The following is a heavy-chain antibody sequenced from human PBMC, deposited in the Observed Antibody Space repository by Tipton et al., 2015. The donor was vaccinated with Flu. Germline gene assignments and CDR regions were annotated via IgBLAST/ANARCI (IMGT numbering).Heavy chain of an antibody. D-gene: IGHD4-23*01. CDR3: AKDAPYGGNPGYDY. CDR2: IWYDGSNK. CDR1: GFTFSSYG. V-gene: IGHV3-33*06. J-gene: IGHJ4*02. Sequence: GFTFSSYGMHWVRQAPGKGLEWVAVIWYDGSNKYYADSVKGRFTISRDNSKNTLYLQMNSLRAEDTAVYYCAKDAPYGGNPGYDYWGQGTLVTVSS.